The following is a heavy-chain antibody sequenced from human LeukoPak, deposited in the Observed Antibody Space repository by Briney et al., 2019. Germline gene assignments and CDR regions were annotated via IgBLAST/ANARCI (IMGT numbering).Heavy chain of an antibody. J-gene: IGHJ6*02. Sequence: PGGSLRLSCAASGFTFSTFTMNWVRQAPGKGLEWVSSISSNGNFIYDADSVKGRFTVSRDNSKNTLYLQMNSLRAEDTAVYYCARDLSVGYYGMDVWGQGTTVTVSS. D-gene: IGHD1-26*01. CDR2: ISSNGNFI. CDR1: GFTFSTFT. CDR3: ARDLSVGYYGMDV. V-gene: IGHV3-21*01.